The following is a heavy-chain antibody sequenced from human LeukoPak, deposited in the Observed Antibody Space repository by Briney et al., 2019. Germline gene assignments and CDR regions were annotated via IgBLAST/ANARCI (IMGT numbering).Heavy chain of an antibody. CDR1: GFTLSSYW. V-gene: IGHV3-74*01. CDR2: INSDGSST. CDR3: ARDSSGWYGEY. Sequence: GGSLRLSCAASGFTLSSYWMHWVRQAPGKGLAWVSRINSDGSSTNYADSVKGRFTISRDNAKNTLYLQMNSLRAEDTAVYYCARDSSGWYGEYWGQGTLVTVSS. D-gene: IGHD6-19*01. J-gene: IGHJ4*02.